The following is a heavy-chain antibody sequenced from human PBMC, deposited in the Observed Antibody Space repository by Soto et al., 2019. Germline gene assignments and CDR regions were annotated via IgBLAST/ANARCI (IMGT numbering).Heavy chain of an antibody. CDR1: GFTFSSYA. CDR2: ISGSGGST. CDR3: AKDLAGYSSSWYAAPYYYYYGMDG. J-gene: IGHJ6*02. D-gene: IGHD6-13*01. V-gene: IGHV3-23*01. Sequence: GGSLRLSCAASGFTFSSYAISWVRQAPGKGLEWVSAISGSGGSTYYADSVKGRFTISRDNSKNTLYLQMNSLRAEDTAVYYCAKDLAGYSSSWYAAPYYYYYGMDGWGQGTTVTVSS.